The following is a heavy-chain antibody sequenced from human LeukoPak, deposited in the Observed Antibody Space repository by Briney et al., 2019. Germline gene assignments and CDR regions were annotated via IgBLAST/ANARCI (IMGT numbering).Heavy chain of an antibody. V-gene: IGHV1-69*05. CDR3: ASTTIAAADHFDY. CDR2: IIPIFGTA. D-gene: IGHD6-13*01. Sequence: SVKVSCKASGGTFSSYAISWVRQAPGQGLEWMGRIIPIFGTANYAQKFQGRVTITTDESTSTAYMELSSLRSEDTAVYYCASTTIAAADHFDYWSQGTLVTVSS. J-gene: IGHJ4*02. CDR1: GGTFSSYA.